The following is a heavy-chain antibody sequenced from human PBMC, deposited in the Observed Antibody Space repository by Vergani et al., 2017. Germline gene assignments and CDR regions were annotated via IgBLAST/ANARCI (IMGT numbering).Heavy chain of an antibody. CDR3: AHSSGAAAIFPGWFDP. V-gene: IGHV2-5*02. Sequence: QITLKESGPTLVKPTQTLTLTCTFSGFSLSTSGVGVGWIRQPPGKALEWLALIYWDDDKRYSPSLKSRLTITKDTSKNQVVLTMTNMDPVDTATYYCAHSSGAAAIFPGWFDPWGQGTLVTVSS. D-gene: IGHD2-2*01. J-gene: IGHJ5*02. CDR2: IYWDDDK. CDR1: GFSLSTSGVG.